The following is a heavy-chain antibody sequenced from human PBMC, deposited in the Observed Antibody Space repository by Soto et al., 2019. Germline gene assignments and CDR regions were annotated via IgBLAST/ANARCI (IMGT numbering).Heavy chain of an antibody. Sequence: PGGSLRLSCAASGFTLSSYGMHWVRQAPGKGLEWVAVIWYDGSNKYYADSVKGRFTISRDNSKNTLYLQMNSLRAEDTAVYYCARAAGSSWYVYYGMDVWGQGTTVTVSS. CDR1: GFTLSSYG. CDR2: IWYDGSNK. CDR3: ARAAGSSWYVYYGMDV. J-gene: IGHJ6*02. V-gene: IGHV3-33*01. D-gene: IGHD6-13*01.